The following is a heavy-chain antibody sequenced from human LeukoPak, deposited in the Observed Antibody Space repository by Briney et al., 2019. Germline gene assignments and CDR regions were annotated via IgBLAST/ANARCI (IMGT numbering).Heavy chain of an antibody. J-gene: IGHJ4*02. CDR1: GGTFSSYA. Sequence: GASVKVSCKASGGTFSSYAISWVRQAPGQGLEWMGGIIPIFGTANYAQKFQGRVTITADESTSTAYMELSRLRSDDTAVYYCARQYYYDSNPDYWGQGTLVTVSS. D-gene: IGHD3-22*01. CDR2: IIPIFGTA. V-gene: IGHV1-69*13. CDR3: ARQYYYDSNPDY.